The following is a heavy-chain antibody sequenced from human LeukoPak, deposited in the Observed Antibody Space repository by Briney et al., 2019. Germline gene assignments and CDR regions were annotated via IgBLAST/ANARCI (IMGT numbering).Heavy chain of an antibody. CDR2: IYTSGST. J-gene: IGHJ6*02. V-gene: IGHV4-61*02. CDR3: ARCLMPAEYGMDV. CDR1: GGSISSGSYY. Sequence: PSQTLSLTCTVSGGSISSGSYYWRWIRQPAGKGLEWIGRIYTSGSTNYNPSLKSRVTISVDTSKNQFSLTLSSVTAADTAVYYCARCLMPAEYGMDVWGQGTTVTVSS. D-gene: IGHD2-2*01.